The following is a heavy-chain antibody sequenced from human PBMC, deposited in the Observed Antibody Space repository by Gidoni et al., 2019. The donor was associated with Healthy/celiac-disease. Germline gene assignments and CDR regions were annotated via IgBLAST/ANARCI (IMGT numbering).Heavy chain of an antibody. V-gene: IGHV4-59*01. D-gene: IGHD3-22*01. CDR1: GGSISSYY. CDR2: IYYSGST. Sequence: QVQLQESGPGLVKPSETLSLPCTVSGGSISSYYWSWIRQPPGKGLEWIGYIYYSGSTNYNPSLKSRVTISVDTSKNQFSLKLSSVTAADTAVYYCARETKNYYDSSGYYYYFDYWGQGTLVTVSS. CDR3: ARETKNYYDSSGYYYYFDY. J-gene: IGHJ4*02.